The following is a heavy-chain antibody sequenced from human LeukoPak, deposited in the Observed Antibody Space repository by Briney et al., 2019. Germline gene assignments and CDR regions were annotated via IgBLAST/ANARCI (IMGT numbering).Heavy chain of an antibody. Sequence: SETLTLTCTVSGGSISSGGYYWSWIRQHPGKGREWIGYIYYSGSTYYNPSLKSRVTISVDTSKNQFSLKLSSVTAADTAVYYCARVGTAMAVPFDYWGQGTLVTVSS. CDR3: ARVGTAMAVPFDY. J-gene: IGHJ4*02. CDR1: GGSISSGGYY. CDR2: IYYSGST. V-gene: IGHV4-31*03. D-gene: IGHD5-18*01.